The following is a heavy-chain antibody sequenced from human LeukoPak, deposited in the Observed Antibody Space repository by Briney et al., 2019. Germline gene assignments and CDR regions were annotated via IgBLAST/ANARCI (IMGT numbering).Heavy chain of an antibody. CDR1: GGSLSGYY. Sequence: PSETLSLTCADYGGSLSGYYWSWIRQPPGKGLEWIGEITYSGSTNYNPSLKSRVTISVDTSKNQFSLKLPSVTAADTAVYYCARSHDYSTSLAFDVWGQGTMVTVSS. V-gene: IGHV4-34*01. CDR3: ARSHDYSTSLAFDV. D-gene: IGHD4-11*01. CDR2: ITYSGST. J-gene: IGHJ3*01.